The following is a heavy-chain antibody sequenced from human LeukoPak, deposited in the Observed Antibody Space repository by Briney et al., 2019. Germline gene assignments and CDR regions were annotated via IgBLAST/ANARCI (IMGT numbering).Heavy chain of an antibody. CDR1: DYNFANYW. D-gene: IGHD3-9*01. Sequence: GESLKVSCKISDYNFANYWIGWVRQLPGKGLEWMGIIYPSDSDTRYSPSFQGQVTMSVDKCISTAYLQWSSLKASDSAMYYCGRLYYDILTGYYLSLFDYWGQGTLVTVSS. J-gene: IGHJ4*02. V-gene: IGHV5-51*01. CDR3: GRLYYDILTGYYLSLFDY. CDR2: IYPSDSDT.